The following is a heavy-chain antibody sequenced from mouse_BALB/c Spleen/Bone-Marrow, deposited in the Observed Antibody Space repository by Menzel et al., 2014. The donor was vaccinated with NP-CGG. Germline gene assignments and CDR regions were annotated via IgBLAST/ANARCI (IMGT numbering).Heavy chain of an antibody. CDR3: ARGSYFYSMDY. CDR1: GFSLASYG. J-gene: IGHJ4*01. V-gene: IGHV2-9*02. Sequence: VKLMESGPGLVAPSQSLSITCTISGFSLASYGVHWVRQPPGKGLEWLGVMWAGGSTNYNSALMSKLSISKDNSESXVFLKMNSLQTHDTAMYYCARGSYFYSMDYWGQGTSVTVSS. CDR2: MWAGGST.